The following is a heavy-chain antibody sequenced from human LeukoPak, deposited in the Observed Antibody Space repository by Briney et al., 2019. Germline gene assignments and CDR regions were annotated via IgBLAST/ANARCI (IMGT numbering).Heavy chain of an antibody. CDR2: INHSGST. Sequence: SETLSLTCAVYGGSFSGYYWSWIRQPPGKGLEWIGEINHSGSTNYNLSLKSRVTISVDTSKNQFSLKLSSVTAADTAVYYCARDRVKWLVYSYGMDVWGQGTTVTVSS. V-gene: IGHV4-34*01. J-gene: IGHJ6*02. D-gene: IGHD6-19*01. CDR3: ARDRVKWLVYSYGMDV. CDR1: GGSFSGYY.